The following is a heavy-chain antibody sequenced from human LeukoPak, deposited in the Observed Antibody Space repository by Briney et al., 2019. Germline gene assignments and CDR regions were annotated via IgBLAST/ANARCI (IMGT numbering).Heavy chain of an antibody. CDR3: ARDTGVVVGYFQH. V-gene: IGHV4-59*01. D-gene: IGHD2-15*01. CDR2: IYYSGST. CDR1: GGSISGYY. Sequence: PSETLSLTCTVSGGSISGYYWSWIRQPPGKGLEWIGYIYYSGSTSYNPSLKSRITISVDTFKNQFSLKLSSVTAADTAVYYCARDTGVVVGYFQHWGQGTLVTVSS. J-gene: IGHJ1*01.